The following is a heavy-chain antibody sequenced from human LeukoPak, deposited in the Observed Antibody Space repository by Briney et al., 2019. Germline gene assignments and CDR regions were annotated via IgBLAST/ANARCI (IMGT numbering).Heavy chain of an antibody. J-gene: IGHJ6*02. CDR3: TTASRGSLFYYYYGMDV. CDR2: IKSKTDGGAT. V-gene: IGHV3-15*01. Sequence: GGSLRLSCTSSGFTFNNAWMSWVRQAPGKGLEWVGRIKSKTDGGATEYAAPVEGRLTISRDDSKNTLFLQMNSLKTEDTAVYYCTTASRGSLFYYYYGMDVWGQGTTVTVSS. D-gene: IGHD5-12*01. CDR1: GFTFNNAW.